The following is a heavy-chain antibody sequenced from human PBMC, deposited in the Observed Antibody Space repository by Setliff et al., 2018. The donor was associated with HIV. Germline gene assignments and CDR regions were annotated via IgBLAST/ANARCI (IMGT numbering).Heavy chain of an antibody. D-gene: IGHD6-19*01. CDR3: AKEVSGGGWPRWGDQ. J-gene: IGHJ4*02. CDR1: GFTFSNYA. Sequence: GSLRLSCAASGFTFSNYAMTWVRQAAGKGLEWVSAISSSGINTYYIDSVKGRFIISRDNSRNTLYLQLNSLRVEDTAVYFCAKEVSGGGWPRWGDQWGQGTRVTVSS. V-gene: IGHV3-23*01. CDR2: ISSSGINT.